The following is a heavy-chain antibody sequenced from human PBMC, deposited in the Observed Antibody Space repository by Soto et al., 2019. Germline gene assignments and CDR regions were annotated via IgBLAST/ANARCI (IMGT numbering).Heavy chain of an antibody. D-gene: IGHD3-10*01. J-gene: IGHJ4*02. CDR3: ARGGIGSFDV. CDR2: VNSDGTAT. V-gene: IGHV3-74*03. CDR1: GFTFTGYW. Sequence: EVQLVDSGGTLVQPGGSLRLSCAASGFTFTGYWMHWVRQVPGKGLVWVSRVNSDGTATTYADSVKGRFTISRDNAKNLVFLQMNSRRVDDTAVYFCARGGIGSFDVWGQGTPVTVSS.